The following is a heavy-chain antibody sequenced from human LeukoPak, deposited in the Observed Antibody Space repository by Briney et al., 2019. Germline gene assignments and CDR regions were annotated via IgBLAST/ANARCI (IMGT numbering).Heavy chain of an antibody. CDR1: IFSYRNYW. J-gene: IGHJ4*02. D-gene: IGHD3-10*01. V-gene: IGHV3-74*01. CDR2: VKSSGSNP. Sequence: GRCLRLPCAVSIFSYRNYWTHWVSQASGKGLVWVSRVKSSGSNPSYADSVKGRFTISRDNAENMLYLQMNTLGAEDTAVYYCARDIASGSGSLDYWGQGTLVTVSS. CDR3: ARDIASGSGSLDY.